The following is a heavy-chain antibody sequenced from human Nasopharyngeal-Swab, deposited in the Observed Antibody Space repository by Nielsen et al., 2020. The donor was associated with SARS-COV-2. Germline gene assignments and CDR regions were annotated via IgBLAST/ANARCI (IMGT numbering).Heavy chain of an antibody. V-gene: IGHV3-72*01. J-gene: IGHJ6*02. CDR3: ARDLSSIWTSGLGV. D-gene: IGHD6-13*01. CDR1: GFTFSAHY. CDR2: SRNQPNSYTT. Sequence: GGSLRLSCAASGFTFSAHYMDWVRQAPGKGLEWVGRSRNQPNSYTTEYAASVKGRFTISRDDSKNSLYLQMSSLRTEDTALYYCARDLSSIWTSGLGVWGQGTTVIDSS.